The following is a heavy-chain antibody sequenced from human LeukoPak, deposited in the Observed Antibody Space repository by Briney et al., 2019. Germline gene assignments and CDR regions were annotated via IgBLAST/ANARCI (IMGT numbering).Heavy chain of an antibody. CDR1: GFTFSDYY. D-gene: IGHD4-17*01. CDR2: ISSSGSTI. V-gene: IGHV3-11*04. Sequence: GGSLRLSCAASGFTFSDYYMSWIRQAPGKGLEWVSYISSSGSTIYYADSVKGRFTISRDNAKNSLYLQMNSLRAEDTAVYYCARDRKLATVTTTRVGYFDYWGQGTLVTVSS. CDR3: ARDRKLATVTTTRVGYFDY. J-gene: IGHJ4*02.